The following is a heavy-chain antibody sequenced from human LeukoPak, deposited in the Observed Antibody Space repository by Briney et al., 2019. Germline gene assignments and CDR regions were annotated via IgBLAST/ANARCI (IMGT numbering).Heavy chain of an antibody. J-gene: IGHJ3*02. V-gene: IGHV4-59*01. D-gene: IGHD6-6*01. CDR3: ASGPGKSPVRI. CDR1: GGSISSYY. Sequence: PSETLSLTCTVSGGSISSYYWSWIRQPPGKGLEWIGSIYYSGSTNYSPSLKSRVTISVDTSKNQFSLKLTSVTAADTAVYYCASGPGKSPVRIWGQGTMVTVSS. CDR2: IYYSGST.